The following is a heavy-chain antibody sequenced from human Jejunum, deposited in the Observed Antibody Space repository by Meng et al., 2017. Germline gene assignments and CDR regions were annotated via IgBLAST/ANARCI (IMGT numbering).Heavy chain of an antibody. V-gene: IGHV4-39*01. CDR1: GGSISSRSYY. CDR2: IYYNGKS. CDR3: ARASYSYDSWFDP. J-gene: IGHJ5*02. Sequence: QLQLQESGPGLVKPSETLPLSCTVSGGSISSRSYYWVWIRQSPGKGLEWIGQIYYNGKSYYNPSLKSRVTMSVDTSRSQFSLNLNTVTAADTAVYYCARASYSYDSWFDPWGQGTLVHRLL. D-gene: IGHD5-18*01.